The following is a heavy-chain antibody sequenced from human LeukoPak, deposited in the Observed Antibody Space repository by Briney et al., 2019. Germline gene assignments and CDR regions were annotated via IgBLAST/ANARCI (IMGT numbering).Heavy chain of an antibody. CDR3: ASSSRYDWKPHDC. CDR1: GFTFNNYR. J-gene: IGHJ4*02. V-gene: IGHV3-7*01. CDR2: IKQDASEE. D-gene: IGHD1-1*01. Sequence: GGSLRLSCAASGFTFNNYRMSWVRQAPGKGLEWVANIKQDASEEYYVDSVKGRFTISRDNAKNSLYLQMNSLRAEDTAVYYCASSSRYDWKPHDCWGQGTLVTVSS.